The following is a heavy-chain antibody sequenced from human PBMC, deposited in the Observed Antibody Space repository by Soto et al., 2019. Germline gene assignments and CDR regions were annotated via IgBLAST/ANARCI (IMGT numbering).Heavy chain of an antibody. CDR1: GGAFSGYY. CDR2: INHSGST. CDR3: ARLRPRYGGINWFDP. J-gene: IGHJ5*02. D-gene: IGHD1-26*01. Sequence: SETLSLTCAVYGGAFSGYYWSWIRQPPGKGLEWIGEINHSGSTNYNPSLKSRVTISVDTSKNQFSLKLSAVTAADTAVYYCARLRPRYGGINWFDPWGQGTLVTVSS. V-gene: IGHV4-34*01.